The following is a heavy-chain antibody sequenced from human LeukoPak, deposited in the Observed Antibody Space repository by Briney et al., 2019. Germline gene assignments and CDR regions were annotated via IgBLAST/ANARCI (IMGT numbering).Heavy chain of an antibody. J-gene: IGHJ4*02. CDR1: GGSISSYY. D-gene: IGHD2-15*01. CDR3: AREAQDTPVFDY. Sequence: SSKTLSLTCTVYGGSISSYYWSWLRQPPGKGLEWIGYIYYSGSTNYNPSLKSRVTISVDTSKDQFSLKLSSVTAADTAVYYCAREAQDTPVFDYWGQGTLVTVSS. V-gene: IGHV4-59*01. CDR2: IYYSGST.